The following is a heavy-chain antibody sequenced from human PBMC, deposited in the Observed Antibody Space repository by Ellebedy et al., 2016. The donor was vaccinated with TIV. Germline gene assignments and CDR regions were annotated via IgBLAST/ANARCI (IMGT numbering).Heavy chain of an antibody. D-gene: IGHD2-21*02. CDR1: GGSISSSNYY. CDR2: IYYSGST. V-gene: IGHV4-39*01. Sequence: MPSETLSLTCTVSGGSISSSNYYWGWIRQPPGKGLEWIGSIYYSGSTYYNPSLKSRVTISVDTSKNQLSLKLNSVTAADTAVYYCARQRMGGGDCYSGCWFDPWGQGTLVTVSS. CDR3: ARQRMGGGDCYSGCWFDP. J-gene: IGHJ5*02.